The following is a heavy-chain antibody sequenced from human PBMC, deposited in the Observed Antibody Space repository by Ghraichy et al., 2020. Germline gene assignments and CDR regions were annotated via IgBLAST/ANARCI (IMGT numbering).Heavy chain of an antibody. Sequence: SETLSLTCSVSGGSLSSYYWTWVRQPAGKGLEWIGRISASGSTNENPSLRSRVTMSVDTSKNQFSLRMSSVTAADTAVYYCARDDLMGGGGRNWFDPWGQGTLVPVSS. CDR2: ISASGST. CDR3: ARDDLMGGGGRNWFDP. D-gene: IGHD2-8*01. J-gene: IGHJ5*02. V-gene: IGHV4-4*07. CDR1: GGSLSSYY.